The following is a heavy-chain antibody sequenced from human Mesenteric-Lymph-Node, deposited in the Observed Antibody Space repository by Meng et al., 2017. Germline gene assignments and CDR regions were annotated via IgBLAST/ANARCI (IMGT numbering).Heavy chain of an antibody. CDR2: IHDSGST. CDR3: ARASYGSGSPLGESWFDP. V-gene: IGHV4-31*03. J-gene: IGHJ5*02. CDR1: GGSISSDGYD. D-gene: IGHD3-10*01. Sequence: GERLESGPGLVKPSQTLSLTCTVSGGSISSDGYDWSWIRQHPGKGLEWIGYIHDSGSTYYNPSLKSRVTISADTSKNQFSLKLSSVTAADTAVYYCARASYGSGSPLGESWFDPWGQGTLVTVSS.